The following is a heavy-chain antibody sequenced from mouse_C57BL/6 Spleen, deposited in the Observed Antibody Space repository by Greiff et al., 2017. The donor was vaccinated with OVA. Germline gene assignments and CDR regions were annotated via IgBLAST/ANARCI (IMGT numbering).Heavy chain of an antibody. J-gene: IGHJ1*03. Sequence: EVQLVESEGGLVQPGSSMKLSCTASGFTFSDYYMAWVRQVPEKGLEWVANINYDGSSTYYLDSLKSRFIISRDNAKNILYLQMSSLKSEDTATYYCARGRSSYGEWYFDVWGTGTTVTVSS. D-gene: IGHD1-1*01. CDR1: GFTFSDYY. CDR2: INYDGSST. CDR3: ARGRSSYGEWYFDV. V-gene: IGHV5-16*01.